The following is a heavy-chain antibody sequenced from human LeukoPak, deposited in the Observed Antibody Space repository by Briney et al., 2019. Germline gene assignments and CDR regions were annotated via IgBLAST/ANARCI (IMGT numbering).Heavy chain of an antibody. CDR3: ARGQHSYGYFNGFDY. CDR2: IYYSGST. D-gene: IGHD5-18*01. V-gene: IGHV4-59*01. J-gene: IGHJ4*02. CDR1: GGSISSYY. Sequence: PSETLSLTCTVSGGSISSYYWNWIRQPPGKGLEWIGYIYYSGSTNYNPSLESQVTMSVDTSKNQFSLKLSSVTAADTAVYYCARGQHSYGYFNGFDYWGQGTLVTVSS.